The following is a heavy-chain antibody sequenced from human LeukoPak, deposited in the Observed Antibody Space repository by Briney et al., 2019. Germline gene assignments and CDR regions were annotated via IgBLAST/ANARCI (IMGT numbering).Heavy chain of an antibody. CDR2: ISCNSGSI. CDR3: AKGSITMVRGKGSYFDY. Sequence: GGSLRLSCAASGFTFDDYAMHWVRQAPGKGLKWVSGISCNSGSIGYADSVKGRFTISRDNAKNSLYLQMNSLRAEDTALYYCAKGSITMVRGKGSYFDYWGQGTLVTVSS. J-gene: IGHJ4*02. V-gene: IGHV3-9*01. D-gene: IGHD3-10*01. CDR1: GFTFDDYA.